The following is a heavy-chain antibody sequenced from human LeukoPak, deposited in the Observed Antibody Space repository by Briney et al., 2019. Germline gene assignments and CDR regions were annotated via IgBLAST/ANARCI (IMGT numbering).Heavy chain of an antibody. Sequence: ASVKVSCKASGGTFSSYAISWVRQAPGQGLEWMGGIIPIFGTANYAQKFQGRVTITTDESTSTAYMELSSLRSEGTAVYYCARSGFGRGPAANYYYYYYMDVWGKGTTVTVSS. CDR2: IIPIFGTA. V-gene: IGHV1-69*05. CDR3: ARSGFGRGPAANYYYYYYMDV. J-gene: IGHJ6*03. D-gene: IGHD2-2*01. CDR1: GGTFSSYA.